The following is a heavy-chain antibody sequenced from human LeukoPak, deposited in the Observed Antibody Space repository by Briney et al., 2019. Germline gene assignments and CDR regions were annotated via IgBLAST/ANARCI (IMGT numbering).Heavy chain of an antibody. J-gene: IGHJ4*02. Sequence: PSETLSLTCTVSGYSISSGYYWGWIRQPPGKGLEWIGSIYHSGSTYYNPSLKSRVTISVDTSKNQFSLKLSSVTAADTAVYYCARGYDFWSGYLIDYWGQGTLVTVSS. CDR3: ARGYDFWSGYLIDY. D-gene: IGHD3-3*01. V-gene: IGHV4-38-2*02. CDR1: GYSISSGYY. CDR2: IYHSGST.